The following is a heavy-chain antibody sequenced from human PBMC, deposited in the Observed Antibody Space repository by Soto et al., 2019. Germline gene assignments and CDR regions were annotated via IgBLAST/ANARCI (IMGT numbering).Heavy chain of an antibody. CDR2: IIPIFGTA. J-gene: IGHJ6*02. Sequence: QVQLVQSGAEVKKPGSSVKVSCKASGGTFSSYAISWVRQAPGQGLEWMGGIIPIFGTANYAQKFQGRVTITADESTSTAYMELSSLRAEDTALYYCAAQKVPEQAQKYGMDVWGQGTTVTVSS. V-gene: IGHV1-69*01. CDR1: GGTFSSYA. D-gene: IGHD1-1*01. CDR3: AAQKVPEQAQKYGMDV.